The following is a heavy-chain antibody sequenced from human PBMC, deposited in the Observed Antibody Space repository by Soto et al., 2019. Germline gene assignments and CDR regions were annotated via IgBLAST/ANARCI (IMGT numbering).Heavy chain of an antibody. V-gene: IGHV4-34*01. CDR3: ARGSSGWYANKFDP. J-gene: IGHJ5*02. CDR1: GGSFSGYY. Sequence: QVQLQQWGAGLLKPSETLSLTCAVYGGSFSGYYWSWIRQPPGKGLEWIGEINHSGSTNYNPSLKSRVTISVDTSKNQFSLKLSSVTAADTAVYYCARGSSGWYANKFDPWGQGTLVTVSS. CDR2: INHSGST. D-gene: IGHD6-19*01.